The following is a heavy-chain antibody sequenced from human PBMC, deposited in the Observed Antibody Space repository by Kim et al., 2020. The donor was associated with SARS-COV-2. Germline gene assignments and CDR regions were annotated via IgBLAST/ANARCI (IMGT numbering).Heavy chain of an antibody. Sequence: GGSLRLSCAASGFTFDDYAMHWVRQAPGKGLEWVSGISWNSGSIGYADSVKGRFTISRDNAKNSLYLQMNSLRAEDTALYYCAKEQMGATKRSAFDYWGQGTLVTVSS. D-gene: IGHD1-26*01. V-gene: IGHV3-9*01. J-gene: IGHJ4*02. CDR3: AKEQMGATKRSAFDY. CDR2: ISWNSGSI. CDR1: GFTFDDYA.